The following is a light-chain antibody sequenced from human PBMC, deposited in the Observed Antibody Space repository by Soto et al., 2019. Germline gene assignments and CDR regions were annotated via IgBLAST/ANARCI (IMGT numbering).Light chain of an antibody. Sequence: QSALTQPASVSGSPGQSITISCTGTSSDVGGYNYVSWYQQHPGKAPKLMIYEVSNRPSGVSNRFSGSKSGNTASLTISGLQAEDEADYYRSSYTSSSNRVFGGGTKLTVL. J-gene: IGLJ2*01. CDR3: SSYTSSSNRV. CDR2: EVS. CDR1: SSDVGGYNY. V-gene: IGLV2-14*01.